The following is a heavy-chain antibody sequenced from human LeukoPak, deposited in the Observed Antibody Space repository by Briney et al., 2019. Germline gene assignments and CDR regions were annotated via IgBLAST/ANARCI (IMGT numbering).Heavy chain of an antibody. CDR3: AKDPRPYSSSWYWFDP. CDR1: GFTFSSYG. J-gene: IGHJ5*02. Sequence: PGGSLRLSCAASGFTFSSYGMHWVRQAPGKGLEWVAFIRYDGSNKYYADSVKGRFTISRDNSKNTLYLQMNSLRAEDTAVYYCAKDPRPYSSSWYWFDPWGQGTLVTVSS. D-gene: IGHD6-13*01. V-gene: IGHV3-30*02. CDR2: IRYDGSNK.